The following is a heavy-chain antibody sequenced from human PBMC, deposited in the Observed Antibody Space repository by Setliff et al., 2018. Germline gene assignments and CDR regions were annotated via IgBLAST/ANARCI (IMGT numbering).Heavy chain of an antibody. CDR3: ARSPLDDAFDI. J-gene: IGHJ3*02. V-gene: IGHV5-51*01. Sequence: LGESLKISCKGSGYTFTNYWIGWVRQMPGKGLEWMGIIYPGDSDPRYSPSFQGQVTISVDKSISTVYLHWSSLKASDTAMYYCARSPLDDAFDIWGQGTMVTVSS. CDR1: GYTFTNYW. CDR2: IYPGDSDP.